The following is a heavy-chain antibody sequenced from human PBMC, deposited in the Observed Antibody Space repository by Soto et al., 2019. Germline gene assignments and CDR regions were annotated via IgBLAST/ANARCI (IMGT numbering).Heavy chain of an antibody. CDR2: ISSSSSYI. Sequence: GGSLRLSCAASGFTLSSYSMNWVRQAPGKGLEWVSSISSSSSYIYYADSVKGRFTISRDNAKNSLYLQMNSLRAEDSAVYYCARISDVLLWFGELDYWGQGTLVTVSS. D-gene: IGHD3-10*01. J-gene: IGHJ4*02. CDR3: ARISDVLLWFGELDY. CDR1: GFTLSSYS. V-gene: IGHV3-21*01.